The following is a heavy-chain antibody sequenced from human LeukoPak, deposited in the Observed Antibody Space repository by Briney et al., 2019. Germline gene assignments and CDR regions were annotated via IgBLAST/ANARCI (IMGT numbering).Heavy chain of an antibody. Sequence: SETLPLIHTLSCRPISSWVYHGSCIRQPPGEAVEGFGYIYYSGSTYYNPSLKSRVTISVDTSKNQFSLKLSSVTAADSAVYYCASREGVRVGYFDYWGQGTLVTVSS. CDR2: IYYSGST. J-gene: IGHJ4*02. CDR1: CRPISSWVYH. V-gene: IGHV4-31*03. D-gene: IGHD3-10*01. CDR3: ASREGVRVGYFDY.